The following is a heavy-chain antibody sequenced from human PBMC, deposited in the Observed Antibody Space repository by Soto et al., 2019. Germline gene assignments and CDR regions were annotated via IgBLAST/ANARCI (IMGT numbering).Heavy chain of an antibody. V-gene: IGHV1-18*01. Sequence: GASVKVSCKASGYTFTSYGISWVRQAPGQGLEWMGWISAYNGNTNYAQKLQGRVTMTTDTSTSTAYMELRSLRSDDTAVYYCARILGIVVVVAATELDYWGQGTLVTVSS. J-gene: IGHJ4*02. CDR1: GYTFTSYG. D-gene: IGHD2-15*01. CDR2: ISAYNGNT. CDR3: ARILGIVVVVAATELDY.